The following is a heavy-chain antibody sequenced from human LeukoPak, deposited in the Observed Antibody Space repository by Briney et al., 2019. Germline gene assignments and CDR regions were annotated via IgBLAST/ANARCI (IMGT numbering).Heavy chain of an antibody. D-gene: IGHD4-17*01. V-gene: IGHV3-7*01. CDR1: GFTFSRYW. J-gene: IGHJ1*01. CDR3: ARVITVYNDYEEVAEYFQH. Sequence: PEGSLRLSCAASGFTFSRYWMSWVRQAPGKGLEWVANIKEDGSDKYYVDSVKGRFTISRDNSKNSLYLQMNSLRAEDTAVYYCARVITVYNDYEEVAEYFQHWGQGTLVIVSS. CDR2: IKEDGSDK.